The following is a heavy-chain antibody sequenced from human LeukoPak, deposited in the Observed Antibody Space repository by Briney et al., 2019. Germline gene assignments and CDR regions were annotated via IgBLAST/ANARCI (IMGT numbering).Heavy chain of an antibody. CDR3: ARLFGGVTTLDY. V-gene: IGHV3-7*01. D-gene: IGHD4-17*01. CDR2: INPDGSAE. CDR1: GFSISNYR. J-gene: IGHJ4*02. Sequence: GGSLRLSCAASGFSISNYRMSWVRQGPGKGLEWVASINPDGSAERYVDSVKGRFTISRDNAKNSMYLQMNSLSAEDTALFYCARLFGGVTTLDYWGQGTLVTVSS.